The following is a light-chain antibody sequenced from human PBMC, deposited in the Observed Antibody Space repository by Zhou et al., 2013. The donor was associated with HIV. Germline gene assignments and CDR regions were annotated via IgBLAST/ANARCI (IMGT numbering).Light chain of an antibody. CDR1: QSISSW. CDR3: QQYSSYSRT. Sequence: DIQMTQSPSTLSASVGDRVTITCRASQSISSWLAWYQQKPGKAPKVLIYKASSLESGVPSRFSGSGSGTEFTLTISSLQPDDFATYYCQQYSSYSRTFGQGTEGGNKT. J-gene: IGKJ1*01. CDR2: KAS. V-gene: IGKV1-5*03.